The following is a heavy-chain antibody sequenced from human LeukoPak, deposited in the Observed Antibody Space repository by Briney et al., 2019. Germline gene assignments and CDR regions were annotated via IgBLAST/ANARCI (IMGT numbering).Heavy chain of an antibody. V-gene: IGHV1-24*01. D-gene: IGHD3-10*01. CDR1: GYTLTELS. CDR3: ATGAIWFGEFIHDY. Sequence: ASVKVSCKVSGYTLTELSMHWVRQAPGNGLEWMGGFDPEDGETIYAQKFQGRVTMTEDTSTDTAYMELSSLRSEDTAVYYCATGAIWFGEFIHDYWGQGTLVTVSS. J-gene: IGHJ4*02. CDR2: FDPEDGET.